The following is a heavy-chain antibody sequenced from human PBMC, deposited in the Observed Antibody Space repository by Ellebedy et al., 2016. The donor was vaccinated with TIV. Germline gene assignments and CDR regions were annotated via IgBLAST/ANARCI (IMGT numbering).Heavy chain of an antibody. CDR1: GYSFTSYW. J-gene: IGHJ3*02. Sequence: GGSLRLFCKGSGYSFTSYWIGWVRQMPGKGLEWMGIIYPGESETRYSPSFQGQVTISADKSISTAYLQWSSLKASDTAVYYCARPLGVTNWWEEGHDAFDIWGQGTMVTVSS. CDR2: IYPGESET. D-gene: IGHD1-26*01. CDR3: ARPLGVTNWWEEGHDAFDI. V-gene: IGHV5-51*01.